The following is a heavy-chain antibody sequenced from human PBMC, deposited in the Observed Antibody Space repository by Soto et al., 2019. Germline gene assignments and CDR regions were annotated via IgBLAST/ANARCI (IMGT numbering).Heavy chain of an antibody. CDR3: ARDLRHGDYPYYFDY. D-gene: IGHD4-17*01. Sequence: SATLSLSFNVWGGCISSYYWSGIRQPPGKGLEWIGYIYYSGSTNYNPSLKSRVTISVDTSKNPFYLKLSSVTAEETAVYYCARDLRHGDYPYYFDYCGQGTLVTV. J-gene: IGHJ4*02. V-gene: IGHV4-59*01. CDR1: GGCISSYY. CDR2: IYYSGST.